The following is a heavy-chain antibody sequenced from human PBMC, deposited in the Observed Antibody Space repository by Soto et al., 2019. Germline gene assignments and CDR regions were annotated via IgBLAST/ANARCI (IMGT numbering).Heavy chain of an antibody. J-gene: IGHJ4*02. CDR3: TTDPLNYDFWSGYYAALSGFDY. CDR2: ISGSGGST. V-gene: IGHV3-23*01. CDR1: GFTFSSYA. D-gene: IGHD3-3*01. Sequence: GGSLRLSCAASGFTFSSYAMSWVRQAPGKGLEWVSDISGSGGSTDYADPVKGRFTISRDNSKNTLYLQMNSLKTEDTAVYYCTTDPLNYDFWSGYYAALSGFDYWGQGTLVTVSS.